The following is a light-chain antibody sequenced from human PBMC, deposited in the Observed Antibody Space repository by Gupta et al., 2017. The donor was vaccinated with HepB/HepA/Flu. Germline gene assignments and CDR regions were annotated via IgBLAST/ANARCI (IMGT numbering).Light chain of an antibody. CDR2: DTS. V-gene: IGKV3-11*01. CDR1: QSVSSY. J-gene: IGKJ4*01. CDR3: QQRSNWPLT. Sequence: EILLIPPPATLCLSPGETATLSCRASQSVSSYFDWYRQKPGQAPRLLIFDTSNRAAGIPARFSGSGSGTEFTLTISSLEPEDFAVYYCQQRSNWPLTFGGGTKVDIK.